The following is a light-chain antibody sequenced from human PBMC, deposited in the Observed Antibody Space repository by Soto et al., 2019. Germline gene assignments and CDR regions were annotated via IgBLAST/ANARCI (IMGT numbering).Light chain of an antibody. Sequence: QSALTQPASVSGSLGQSITISCTGTSSDVGAYNYVSWYQQQPGKAPKLMISEVTHRPSGVSNRFSGSKSGNTASLTISGLQAEDEADYYCSSYTISNTLPFVFGTGTKVTVL. J-gene: IGLJ1*01. CDR1: SSDVGAYNY. V-gene: IGLV2-14*01. CDR2: EVT. CDR3: SSYTISNTLPFV.